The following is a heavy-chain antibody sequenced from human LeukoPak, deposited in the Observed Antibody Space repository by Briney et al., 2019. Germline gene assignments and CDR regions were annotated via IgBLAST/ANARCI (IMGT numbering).Heavy chain of an antibody. CDR3: AKAEGGYYYYGMDV. Sequence: GGSLRLSCPASGFTFSSYGMHWVRQAPGKGLEWVAVISYDGSNKYYADSVQGRSTISRDNSKNTLYLQMNSLRAEDTAVYYCAKAEGGYYYYGMDVWGQGTTVTVSS. D-gene: IGHD1-14*01. CDR1: GFTFSSYG. J-gene: IGHJ6*02. CDR2: ISYDGSNK. V-gene: IGHV3-30*18.